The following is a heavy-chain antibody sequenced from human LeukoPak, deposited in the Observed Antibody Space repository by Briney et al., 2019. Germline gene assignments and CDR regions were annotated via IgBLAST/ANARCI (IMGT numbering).Heavy chain of an antibody. J-gene: IGHJ4*02. D-gene: IGHD6-13*01. CDR1: AFTFRSFG. CDR3: AKGQQGHMWLDN. Sequence: SGGSPRLSCAASAFTFRSFGMQWVRQAPGKGLEWVAFISSDGGNVYYADSVNGRFSISRDNFKATLYLQMNSLRPEDTAVYYCAKGQQGHMWLDNWGQGTLVIVSS. V-gene: IGHV3-30*18. CDR2: ISSDGGNV.